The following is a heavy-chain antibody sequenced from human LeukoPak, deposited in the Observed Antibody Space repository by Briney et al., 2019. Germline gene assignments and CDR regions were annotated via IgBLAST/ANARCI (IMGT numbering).Heavy chain of an antibody. CDR3: ARVTPSGWSDY. CDR2: IHYSGTT. V-gene: IGHV4-59*01. J-gene: IGHJ4*02. CDR1: GGAISGLY. Sequence: PSETLSLTCTVSGGAISGLYWSWIRQSPGKGLEWIGYIHYSGTTNYNPSLKSRLTISVDMSKSHFSLQLSSVTAADTAVYYCARVTPSGWSDYWGQGTLVTVSS. D-gene: IGHD6-19*01.